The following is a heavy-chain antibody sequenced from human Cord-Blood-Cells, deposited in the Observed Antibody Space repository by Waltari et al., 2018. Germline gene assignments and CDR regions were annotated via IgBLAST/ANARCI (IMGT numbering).Heavy chain of an antibody. CDR3: ARGPSYYDFWSGYYRVDY. Sequence: QVQLQESGPGLVKPSQTLSLTCTVSGGSISSGDYSWSWIRPPPGKGLEWIGYIYYSGSTYYNPSLKSRVTISVDTSKNQFSLKLSSVTAADTAVYYCARGPSYYDFWSGYYRVDYWGQGTLVTVSS. D-gene: IGHD3-3*01. CDR1: GGSISSGDYS. J-gene: IGHJ4*02. CDR2: IYYSGST. V-gene: IGHV4-30-4*08.